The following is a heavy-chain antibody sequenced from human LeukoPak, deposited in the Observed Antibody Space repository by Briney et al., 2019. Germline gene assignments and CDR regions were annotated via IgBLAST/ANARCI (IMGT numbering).Heavy chain of an antibody. Sequence: GASVKVSCKASGGTFSSYAISWVRQAPGQGLEWMGGIIPIFGTANYAQKFLGRVTITADESTSTAYMELSSLRSEDTAVYYCSRGSGHLWWELYMDVWGQGTTVTVSS. V-gene: IGHV1-69*13. J-gene: IGHJ6*02. CDR1: GGTFSSYA. CDR2: IIPIFGTA. D-gene: IGHD1-26*01. CDR3: SRGSGHLWWELYMDV.